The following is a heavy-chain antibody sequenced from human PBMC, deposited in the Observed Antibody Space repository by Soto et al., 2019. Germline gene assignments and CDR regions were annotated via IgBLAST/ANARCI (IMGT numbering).Heavy chain of an antibody. J-gene: IGHJ4*02. Sequence: SETLSLTCTVSGGSISSYYWSWIRQPPGKGLEWIGYIYYSGSTNYNPSLKSRVTISVDTSKNQFSLKLSSVTAADTAVYYCARMTTVTTNPFDYWGQGTLVTVSS. V-gene: IGHV4-59*01. CDR3: ARMTTVTTNPFDY. CDR1: GGSISSYY. D-gene: IGHD4-17*01. CDR2: IYYSGST.